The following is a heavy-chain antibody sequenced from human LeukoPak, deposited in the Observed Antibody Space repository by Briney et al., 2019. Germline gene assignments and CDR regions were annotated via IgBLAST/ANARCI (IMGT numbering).Heavy chain of an antibody. CDR2: FSGSGGST. Sequence: GGSLRLSCAASGFTFSSYAMSWVRQAPGKGLEWVSAFSGSGGSTYYADSVKGRFTISRDNSKNTLYLQMNSLRAEDTVLYYCAKRHSSSWYFWGQGTLVTVSS. CDR1: GFTFSSYA. V-gene: IGHV3-23*01. D-gene: IGHD6-13*01. J-gene: IGHJ4*02. CDR3: AKRHSSSWYF.